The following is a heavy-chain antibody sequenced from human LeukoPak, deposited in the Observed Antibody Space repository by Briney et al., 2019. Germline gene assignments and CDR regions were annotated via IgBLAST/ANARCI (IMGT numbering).Heavy chain of an antibody. CDR1: GFTFSSYS. D-gene: IGHD2-15*01. CDR2: VSSSGRHM. J-gene: IGHJ4*02. V-gene: IGHV3-21*04. CDR3: AKGRSSSGSCYSSFDY. Sequence: GGSLRLSCAASGFTFSSYSMNWVRQAPGKGLEWVSSVSSSGRHMYYADSVRGRFTISRDNSKNTLYLQINSLRAEDTAVYYCAKGRSSSGSCYSSFDYWGQGTLVTVSS.